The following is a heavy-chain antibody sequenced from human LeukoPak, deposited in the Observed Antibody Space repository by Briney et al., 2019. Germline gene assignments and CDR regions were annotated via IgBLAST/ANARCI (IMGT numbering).Heavy chain of an antibody. CDR3: ARDNAELPYNWFDP. Sequence: SETLSLTCTVSGGSISSGGYYWSWIRQHPGKGLEWIGYIYYSGSTYYNPSLKSRVTISVDTSKNQFSLKLSSVTAADTAVYYCARDNAELPYNWFDPWGQGTLVT. CDR2: IYYSGST. D-gene: IGHD1-14*01. J-gene: IGHJ5*02. V-gene: IGHV4-31*03. CDR1: GGSISSGGYY.